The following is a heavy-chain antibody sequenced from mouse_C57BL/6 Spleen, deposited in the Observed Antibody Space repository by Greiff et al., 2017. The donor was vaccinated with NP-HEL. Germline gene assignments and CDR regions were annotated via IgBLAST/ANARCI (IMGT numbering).Heavy chain of an antibody. V-gene: IGHV1-69*01. CDR3: ATITTVVATNAMDY. D-gene: IGHD1-1*01. Sequence: VQLQQSGAELVMPGASVKLSCKASGYTFTSYWMHWVKQRPGQGLEWIGEIDPSDSYTNYNQKFKGKSTLTVDKSSSTAYMQLSSLTSEDSAVYYCATITTVVATNAMDYWGQGTSVTVSS. J-gene: IGHJ4*01. CDR1: GYTFTSYW. CDR2: IDPSDSYT.